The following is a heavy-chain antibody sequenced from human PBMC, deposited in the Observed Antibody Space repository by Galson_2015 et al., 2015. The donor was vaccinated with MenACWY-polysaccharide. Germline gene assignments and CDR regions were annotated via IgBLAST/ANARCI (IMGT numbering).Heavy chain of an antibody. CDR1: GFSFSTYN. D-gene: IGHD1-1*01. J-gene: IGHJ6*02. CDR2: ITSSSTTT. V-gene: IGHV3-48*01. Sequence: SLRLSCAGSGFSFSTYNMNWVRQAPGKGLEWLSYITSSSTTTYYADSVKGRLTISRDNAKNSLYLQMNSLRAEDTAVYYCAREGPTYGMDVWGQGTTATVSS. CDR3: AREGPTYGMDV.